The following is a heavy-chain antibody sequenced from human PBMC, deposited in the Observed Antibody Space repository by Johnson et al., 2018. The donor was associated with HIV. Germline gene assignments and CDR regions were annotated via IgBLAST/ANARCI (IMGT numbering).Heavy chain of an antibody. V-gene: IGHV3-15*01. CDR1: GFTFSSYG. J-gene: IGHJ3*02. CDR2: VKSKTDGGTI. Sequence: VQLVESGGGVVQPGGSLRLSCAASGFTFSSYGMHWVRQAPGKGLEWVGRVKSKTDGGTIDYAAAVKGRFIISRDDSKNTLYLQMNGLKTEDTAMYYCTTMSALWFGDIHVFGDGFDIWGQGTMVTVSS. CDR3: TTMSALWFGDIHVFGDGFDI. D-gene: IGHD3-10*01.